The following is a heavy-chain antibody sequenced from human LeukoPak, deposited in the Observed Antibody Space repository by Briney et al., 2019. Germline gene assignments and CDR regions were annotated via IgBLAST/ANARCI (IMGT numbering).Heavy chain of an antibody. CDR1: GFTFSSCS. V-gene: IGHV3-48*01. J-gene: IGHJ6*03. CDR2: ISSSSSTI. D-gene: IGHD2-15*01. CDR3: ARATPGYYYYYYMDV. Sequence: GGSRRLSCAASGFTFSSCSMNWVRQAPGKGLEWVSYISSSSSTIYYADSVKGRFTISRDNAKNSLYVQMNSLRAEDTAVYYCARATPGYYYYYYMDVWGKGTTVTISS.